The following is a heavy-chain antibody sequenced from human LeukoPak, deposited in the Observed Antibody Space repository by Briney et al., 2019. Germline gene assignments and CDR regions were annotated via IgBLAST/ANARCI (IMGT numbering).Heavy chain of an antibody. Sequence: SETLSLTCTVSGGPISSSNYYWAWIRQPPGKGLEWIANIFYTGSTYYNPSLKRRVTISVDTSKNQFSLRLSSVTATDTAVYYCARLNKPGWFDPWGQGTLVTVSS. CDR3: ARLNKPGWFDP. J-gene: IGHJ5*02. CDR2: IFYTGST. D-gene: IGHD1-14*01. V-gene: IGHV4-39*01. CDR1: GGPISSSNYY.